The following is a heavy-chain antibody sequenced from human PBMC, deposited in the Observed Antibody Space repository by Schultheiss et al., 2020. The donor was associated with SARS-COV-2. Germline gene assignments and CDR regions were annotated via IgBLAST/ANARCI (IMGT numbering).Heavy chain of an antibody. CDR2: IGTAGDT. Sequence: GGSLRLSCAASGFTFSTFAMHWVRQAPGKGLEWVSAIGTAGDTYYPGSVKGRFTISRDNSKNTLYLQMNSLRAEDTAVYYCARDSRYWDGGPDAFDIWGQGTMVTVSS. D-gene: IGHD4-23*01. V-gene: IGHV3-13*01. J-gene: IGHJ3*02. CDR3: ARDSRYWDGGPDAFDI. CDR1: GFTFSTFA.